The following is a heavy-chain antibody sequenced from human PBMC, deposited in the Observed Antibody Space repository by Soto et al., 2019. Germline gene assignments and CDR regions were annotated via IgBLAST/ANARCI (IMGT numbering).Heavy chain of an antibody. CDR2: IYHSGSA. D-gene: IGHD2-8*01. Sequence: SETLSLTCAVSGGSISTGAYSWSWIRQPPGNGLEWIGYIYHSGSAYYNPSLKSRVTMSVDRSKNQFSLKLSSVTAADTAVYYCARGKWSSPEDYWGQGTLVTVSS. CDR3: ARGKWSSPEDY. V-gene: IGHV4-30-2*01. J-gene: IGHJ4*02. CDR1: GGSISTGAYS.